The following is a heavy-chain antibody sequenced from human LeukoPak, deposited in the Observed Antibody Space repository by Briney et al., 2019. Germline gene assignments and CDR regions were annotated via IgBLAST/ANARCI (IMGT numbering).Heavy chain of an antibody. CDR2: ITYDESNK. Sequence: GGSLRLSCAASGFTFSSYAMHWVRQAPGKGLEWVAVITYDESNKDYVDSVKGRFTISRDNSKNTVYLQMNSLRPEDTAVYYCAKAAYDILTGYPHHDAFDIWGQGTMVTVSS. CDR1: GFTFSSYA. CDR3: AKAAYDILTGYPHHDAFDI. J-gene: IGHJ3*02. D-gene: IGHD3-9*01. V-gene: IGHV3-30*18.